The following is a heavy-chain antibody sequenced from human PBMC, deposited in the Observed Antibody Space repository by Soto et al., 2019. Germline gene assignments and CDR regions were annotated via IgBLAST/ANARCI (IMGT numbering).Heavy chain of an antibody. J-gene: IGHJ4*02. CDR1: GGSISSSSYY. V-gene: IGHV4-39*01. Sequence: SETLSLTCTVSGGSISSSSYYWGWIRQPPGKGLEWIGSIYYSGSTYYNPSLKSRVTISVDTSKNQFSLKLRSVTAADTAIYYCARRTVNIRTFYSGLKTHCFDYWGQGAPVTVSS. CDR2: IYYSGST. D-gene: IGHD6-19*01. CDR3: ARRTVNIRTFYSGLKTHCFDY.